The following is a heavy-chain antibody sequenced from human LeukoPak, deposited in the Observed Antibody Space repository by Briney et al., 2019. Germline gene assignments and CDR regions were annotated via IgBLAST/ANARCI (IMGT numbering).Heavy chain of an antibody. CDR3: AKFITYHGAFDI. CDR2: IRDDGSAK. V-gene: IGHV3-7*01. CDR1: GFTFSNYY. D-gene: IGHD3-22*01. Sequence: GSLRLSCAASGFTFSNYYMTWVRQAPGKGLEWVASIRDDGSAKYYMDSVKGRFTISRDSARNSLYLQMDSLRAEDTAVYYCAKFITYHGAFDIWAQGTMVTVSS. J-gene: IGHJ3*02.